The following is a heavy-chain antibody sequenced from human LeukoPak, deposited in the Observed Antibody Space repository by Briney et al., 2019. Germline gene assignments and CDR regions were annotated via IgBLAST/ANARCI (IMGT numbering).Heavy chain of an antibody. D-gene: IGHD1-14*01. J-gene: IGHJ6*02. CDR2: IYYSGST. CDR3: ARHGPDRRIDYYGMDV. Sequence: SETLSLTCTVSGGSISSYYWSWLRQPPGKGLEWIGYIYYSGSTNYNPSLKSRVTISVDTSKNQFSLKLSSVTAADTAVYYCARHGPDRRIDYYGMDVWGQGTTVTVSS. V-gene: IGHV4-59*08. CDR1: GGSISSYY.